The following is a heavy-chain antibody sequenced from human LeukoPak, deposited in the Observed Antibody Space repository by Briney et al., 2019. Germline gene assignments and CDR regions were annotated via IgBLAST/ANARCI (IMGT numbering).Heavy chain of an antibody. J-gene: IGHJ4*02. CDR1: GFTFSNYY. V-gene: IGHV3-11*04. CDR3: ARIYCGGDCPHYYFDH. CDR2: ITDSGSTT. D-gene: IGHD2-21*02. Sequence: GGSLRLSCAASGFTFSNYYMSWNRQAPGKGLEWLSYITDSGSTTSYADSVKGRFTVSRDNAKNSLYLQMNSLRVEDTAVYFCARIYCGGDCPHYYFDHWGQGTLVTVSS.